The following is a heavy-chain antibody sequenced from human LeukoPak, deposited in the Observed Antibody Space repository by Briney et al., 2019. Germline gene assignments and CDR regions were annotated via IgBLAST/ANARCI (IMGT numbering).Heavy chain of an antibody. CDR3: ARDLGYDYY. CDR1: GFTFSGFG. D-gene: IGHD5-12*01. V-gene: IGHV3-21*01. CDR2: ISSISSQI. J-gene: IGHJ4*02. Sequence: GGSLRLSCAASGFTFSGFGMNWVRQAPGKGLEWVSTISSISSQIYYADSLKGRFTISRDNAKNSLYLQMNTLRAEDTAVYYCARDLGYDYYWGQGTLVTVSS.